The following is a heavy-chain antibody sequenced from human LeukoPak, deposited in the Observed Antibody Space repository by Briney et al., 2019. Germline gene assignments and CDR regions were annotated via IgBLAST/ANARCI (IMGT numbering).Heavy chain of an antibody. Sequence: PSQTLSLTCTVSGGSISSGDYYWSWIRQPPGKGLEGIGYIYYSGSTYYNPSLKSRVTISVDTSKNQFSLKLSSVTAADAAVYYCARGSGVVPAAIRLYYFDYWGQGTLVTVSS. J-gene: IGHJ4*02. CDR2: IYYSGST. CDR1: GGSISSGDYY. CDR3: ARGSGVVPAAIRLYYFDY. D-gene: IGHD2-2*02. V-gene: IGHV4-30-4*01.